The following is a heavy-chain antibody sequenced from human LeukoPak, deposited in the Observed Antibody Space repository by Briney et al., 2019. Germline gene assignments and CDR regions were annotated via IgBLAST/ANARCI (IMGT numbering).Heavy chain of an antibody. J-gene: IGHJ5*02. CDR3: ARGRGYSSYNWFDP. D-gene: IGHD2-21*01. Sequence: PSETLSLTCAVYGGSFGGYYWSWIRQPPGKGLEWIGEINHSGSTNYNPSLKSRVTISVDTSKNQFSLKLSSVTAADTAVYYCARGRGYSSYNWFDPWGQGTLVTVSS. V-gene: IGHV4-34*01. CDR2: INHSGST. CDR1: GGSFGGYY.